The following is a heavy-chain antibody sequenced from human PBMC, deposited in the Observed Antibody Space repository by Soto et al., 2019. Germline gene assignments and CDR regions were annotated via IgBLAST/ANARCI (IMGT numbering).Heavy chain of an antibody. CDR1: GFTFSSYW. D-gene: IGHD2-15*01. CDR3: ARDGCSGGSCSAPFDY. V-gene: IGHV3-7*01. J-gene: IGHJ4*02. Sequence: GGSLRLSCAASGFTFSSYWMSWVRQAPGKGLEWVANIKQDGSEKYYVDSVKGRFTISRDNAKNSLYLQMNSLRAEDTAVYYCARDGCSGGSCSAPFDYWGQGTLVTVSS. CDR2: IKQDGSEK.